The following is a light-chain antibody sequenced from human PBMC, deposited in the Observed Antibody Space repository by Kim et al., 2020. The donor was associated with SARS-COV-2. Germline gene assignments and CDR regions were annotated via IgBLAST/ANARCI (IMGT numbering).Light chain of an antibody. CDR1: SGSIASNY. CDR2: EDN. J-gene: IGLJ3*02. V-gene: IGLV6-57*03. Sequence: KTVTISCTRSSGSIASNYVQWYQQRPGSAPTTVIYEDNQRPSGVPDRFSGSIDSSSNSASLTISGLKTEDEAGYYCQSYDSSNRWVFGGGTQLTVL. CDR3: QSYDSSNRWV.